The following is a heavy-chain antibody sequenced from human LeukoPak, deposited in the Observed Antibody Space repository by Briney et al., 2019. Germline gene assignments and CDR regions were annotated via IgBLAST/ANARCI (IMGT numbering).Heavy chain of an antibody. CDR1: GYSFTTYW. Sequence: GESLKISCKGSGYSFTTYWIGWVRQMPGKGLEGMGVIYPGDSDTRYSPSFQGQVTISADKSVSTAYLQWSSLKASDTAMYYCARREDYGMDVWGQGTTVTVSS. J-gene: IGHJ6*02. CDR3: ARREDYGMDV. V-gene: IGHV5-51*01. CDR2: IYPGDSDT.